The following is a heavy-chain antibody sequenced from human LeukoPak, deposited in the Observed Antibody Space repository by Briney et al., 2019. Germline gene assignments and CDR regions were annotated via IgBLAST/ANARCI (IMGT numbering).Heavy chain of an antibody. Sequence: QPGRCLRLSWAPSGLSFSSYWISWVRHPPGEWLEWVANIKQDGSEKYYVDSVKGRSTISRDNAKNSLYLQMNSLRAEDTAVYYCARVSYDFWSGYYSVDYWGQGTLVTVSS. J-gene: IGHJ4*02. CDR3: ARVSYDFWSGYYSVDY. CDR2: IKQDGSEK. CDR1: GLSFSSYW. D-gene: IGHD3-3*01. V-gene: IGHV3-7*01.